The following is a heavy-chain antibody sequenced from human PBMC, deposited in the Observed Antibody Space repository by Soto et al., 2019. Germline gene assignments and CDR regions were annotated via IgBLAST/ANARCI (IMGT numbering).Heavy chain of an antibody. CDR1: GGSFSGYY. CDR2: INHSGST. D-gene: IGHD1-7*01. J-gene: IGHJ6*02. CDR3: ARGGELELPVYYYGMDV. Sequence: SETLSLTCAVYGGSFSGYYWSWIRQPPGKGLEWIGEINHSGSTNYNPSLKSRVTISVDTSKNQFSLKLSSVTAADTAVYYCARGGELELPVYYYGMDVLGQGTTVTVSS. V-gene: IGHV4-34*01.